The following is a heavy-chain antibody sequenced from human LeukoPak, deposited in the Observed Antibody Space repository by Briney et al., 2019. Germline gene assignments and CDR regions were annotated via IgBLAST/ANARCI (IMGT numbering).Heavy chain of an antibody. CDR1: GGSISSGGHY. CDR2: IYYSEST. Sequence: SETLSLTCTVSGGSISSGGHYWRWIRQHPGKGLEWIAYIYYSESTYYNPSLKSRLTISVDTSKNQFSLKLSSVTAADTAVYYCAKTVGDYDFWSGYVTHAFDIWGQGTMVTVSS. D-gene: IGHD3-3*01. CDR3: AKTVGDYDFWSGYVTHAFDI. V-gene: IGHV4-31*03. J-gene: IGHJ3*02.